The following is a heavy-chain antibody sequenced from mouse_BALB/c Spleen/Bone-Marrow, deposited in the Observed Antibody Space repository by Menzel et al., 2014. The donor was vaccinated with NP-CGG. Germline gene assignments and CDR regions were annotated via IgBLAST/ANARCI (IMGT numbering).Heavy chain of an antibody. Sequence: EVQLQHSGPELVKPGASVKISCKASGYTFTDYNMHWVKQSHGQSLEWIGYIYPYNGGTGYNQEFKSKATLTVDNSSSTAYMELRSLTSEDSAVYYCARIYDGYFLFDYWGQGTTLTVSS. D-gene: IGHD2-3*01. V-gene: IGHV1S29*02. J-gene: IGHJ2*01. CDR2: IYPYNGGT. CDR1: GYTFTDYN. CDR3: ARIYDGYFLFDY.